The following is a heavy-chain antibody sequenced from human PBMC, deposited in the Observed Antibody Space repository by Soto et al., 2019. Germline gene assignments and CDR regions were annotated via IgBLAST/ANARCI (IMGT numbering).Heavy chain of an antibody. CDR2: IIPIFGTA. CDR3: ARIIGGLLSLGWFDP. D-gene: IGHD3-10*01. Sequence: QVQLVQSGAEVKKPGSSVKVSCKASGGTFSSYAISWVRQAPGQGLEWMGGIIPIFGTANYAQKFLGRVKITAAEYTSTAYMELSSLRSEETAVYYCARIIGGLLSLGWFDPWGQGTLVTVSS. J-gene: IGHJ5*02. CDR1: GGTFSSYA. V-gene: IGHV1-69*01.